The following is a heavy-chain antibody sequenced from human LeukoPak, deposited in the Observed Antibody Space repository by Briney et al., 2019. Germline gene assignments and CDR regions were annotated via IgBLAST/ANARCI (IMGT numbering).Heavy chain of an antibody. Sequence: SETLSLTCTVSGGSLSSYHWSWIRQPAGKGLEWIGRVHSSERTNYNPSFKSRSTMSVDTSKNQFSLNLTSVTAADTAVYYCAREWELRSRGMDVWGQGTTVTVSS. CDR1: GGSLSSYH. D-gene: IGHD1-26*01. CDR2: VHSSERT. V-gene: IGHV4-4*07. CDR3: AREWELRSRGMDV. J-gene: IGHJ6*02.